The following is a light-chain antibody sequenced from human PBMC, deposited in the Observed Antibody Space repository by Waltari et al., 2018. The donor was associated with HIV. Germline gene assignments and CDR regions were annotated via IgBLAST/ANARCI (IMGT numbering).Light chain of an antibody. CDR3: QSYDSSLSGSV. V-gene: IGLV1-40*01. CDR1: SSNIGARFD. CDR2: GNN. Sequence: QSVLTQPPSVSGAPGQRVTISCTGSSSNIGARFDVHRYQTLPGTAPKLLIYGNNNRPSGVPDRFSGSKSGTSASLAITGLQAEDEADYYCQSYDSSLSGSVFGGGTKLTVL. J-gene: IGLJ3*02.